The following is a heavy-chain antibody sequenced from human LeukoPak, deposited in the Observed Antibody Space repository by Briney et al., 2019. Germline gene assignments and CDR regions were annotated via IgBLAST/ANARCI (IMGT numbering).Heavy chain of an antibody. CDR2: ISGSGGST. V-gene: IGHV3-23*01. CDR3: AKDLRDYYDSSGYYFSSAFDI. Sequence: GGSLRLSCAASGFTFSSYAMSWVRQAPGKGLEWVSAISGSGGSTYYADSVKGRFTISRDNSKNTLYLQMNSLRAGDTVVYYCAKDLRDYYDSSGYYFSSAFDIWGQGTMVTVSS. J-gene: IGHJ3*02. CDR1: GFTFSSYA. D-gene: IGHD3-22*01.